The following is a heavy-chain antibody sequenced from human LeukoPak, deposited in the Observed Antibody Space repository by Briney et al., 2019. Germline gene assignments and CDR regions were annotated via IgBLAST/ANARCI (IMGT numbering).Heavy chain of an antibody. V-gene: IGHV3-11*01. CDR1: GFTFSDYY. Sequence: GGSLRLSCAASGFTFSDYYMSWLRQAPGKGLEWVSFISISGSTIYYADYVRGRFTISRDNAKNSLYLQMNSLRAEDTAVYYCARSTSRGRYFDWPTEFDYWGQGTLVTVSS. CDR2: ISISGSTI. D-gene: IGHD3-9*01. CDR3: ARSTSRGRYFDWPTEFDY. J-gene: IGHJ4*02.